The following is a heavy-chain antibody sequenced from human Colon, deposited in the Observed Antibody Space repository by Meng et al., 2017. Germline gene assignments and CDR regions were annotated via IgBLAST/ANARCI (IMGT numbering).Heavy chain of an antibody. V-gene: IGHV5-51*01. CDR3: ARGMDQYCSSTSCPLLY. Sequence: GESLKISCKGSGYSFTSYWIGWVRQMPGKGLEWMGIIYPGDSDTRYSPSFQGQVTISADKSINTAYLKWSSLKASDNAMYYCARGMDQYCSSTSCPLLYWGQGTLVTVSS. J-gene: IGHJ4*02. CDR1: GYSFTSYW. CDR2: IYPGDSDT. D-gene: IGHD2-2*01.